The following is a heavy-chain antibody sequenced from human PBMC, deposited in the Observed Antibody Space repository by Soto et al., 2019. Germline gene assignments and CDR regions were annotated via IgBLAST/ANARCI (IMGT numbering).Heavy chain of an antibody. CDR3: ARETSHGFDI. CDR2: SSTHNGAA. D-gene: IGHD6-6*01. Sequence: QGQLVQSGTEVKKPGASVKVSCTASGYTFSSDGISWVLQAPGQGLEWLGWSSTHNGAANYAQRLQGRVTFTTDTSTSTAYMELRSLRSHYTAVYFCARETSHGFDICGQGTLVTVSS. V-gene: IGHV1-18*01. CDR1: GYTFSSDG. J-gene: IGHJ3*02.